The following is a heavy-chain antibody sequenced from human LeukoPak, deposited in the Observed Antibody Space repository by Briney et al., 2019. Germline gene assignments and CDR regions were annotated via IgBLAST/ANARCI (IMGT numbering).Heavy chain of an antibody. Sequence: PGRSLRLSCAASGFTFDDYAMHWVRQAPGKGLEWVSGISWNSGNIGYADSVKGRFAISRDSAKNSLYLQMNSLRAEDMALYYCAKGNSYDMTYYFDYWGQGTLVTVSS. J-gene: IGHJ4*02. D-gene: IGHD5-18*01. V-gene: IGHV3-9*03. CDR3: AKGNSYDMTYYFDY. CDR2: ISWNSGNI. CDR1: GFTFDDYA.